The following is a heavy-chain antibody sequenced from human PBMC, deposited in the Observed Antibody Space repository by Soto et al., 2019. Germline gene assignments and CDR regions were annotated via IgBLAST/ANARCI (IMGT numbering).Heavy chain of an antibody. CDR3: AREMTTMTFFDY. J-gene: IGHJ4*02. D-gene: IGHD4-17*01. Sequence: QVKLVQSGPEVKKPGASVKVSCKASGFTFTNYAITWVRQAPGERLEWLGWIRAYNGNTNTAQKFQGRVTMTTDTSTSTAYMELWSLKSDDTAVYYCAREMTTMTFFDYWGQGALVTVSS. V-gene: IGHV1-18*04. CDR2: IRAYNGNT. CDR1: GFTFTNYA.